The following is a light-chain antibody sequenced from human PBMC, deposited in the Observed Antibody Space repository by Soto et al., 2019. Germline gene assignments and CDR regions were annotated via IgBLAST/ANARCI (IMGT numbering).Light chain of an antibody. CDR1: QTVRNNY. CDR3: QQFSSYPLT. CDR2: DAS. J-gene: IGKJ4*01. V-gene: IGKV3-20*01. Sequence: VLTPSLGTVSFYPEGRATLSRRTSQTVRNNYLAWYQQKPGQAPRLLIYDASSRATGIPDRFSGGGSGTDFTLTISRLEPEDFAVYYCQQFSSYPLTFGGGANVDIK.